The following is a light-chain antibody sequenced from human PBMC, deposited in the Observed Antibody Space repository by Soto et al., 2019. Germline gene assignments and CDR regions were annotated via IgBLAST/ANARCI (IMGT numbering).Light chain of an antibody. CDR1: SSDVGGYNY. CDR2: EVT. V-gene: IGLV2-8*01. Sequence: QSVLTQPPSASGSPGQSVAISCAGTSSDVGGYNYVSWYQQHPGKAPKLMIYEVTKRPSGVPDRFSGSKSGNTASLTVSGLQAEDEADYYCNSYGGSNNWVFGGGTQLTVL. J-gene: IGLJ3*02. CDR3: NSYGGSNNWV.